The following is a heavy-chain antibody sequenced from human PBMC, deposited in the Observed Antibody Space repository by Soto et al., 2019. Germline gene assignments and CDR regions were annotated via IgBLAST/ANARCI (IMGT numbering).Heavy chain of an antibody. J-gene: IGHJ5*02. CDR3: TTVVHCSGGRCYSAWIDP. V-gene: IGHV3-15*01. CDR2: IKSKTDGGTT. Sequence: GGSLRLSCAASGFTFSNAWISWVRQAPGKGLEWVGRIKSKTDGGTTDYAAPVKGRFTISRDDSKNTLYLQMNSLKTEDTAVYYCTTVVHCSGGRCYSAWIDPCVQATLVTVPT. CDR1: GFTFSNAW. D-gene: IGHD2-15*01.